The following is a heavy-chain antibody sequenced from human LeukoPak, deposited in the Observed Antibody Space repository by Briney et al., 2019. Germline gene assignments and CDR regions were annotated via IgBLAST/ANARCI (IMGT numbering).Heavy chain of an antibody. Sequence: GGSLRLSCAASGFTFSSYAMHWVRQAPGKGLEWVAVISYDGSNKYYADSVKGRFTISRDNSKNTLYLQMNTLRAEDTAVYYCARDLPSYDILTGYSYWYFDLWGRGTLVTVSS. CDR3: ARDLPSYDILTGYSYWYFDL. V-gene: IGHV3-30*04. CDR2: ISYDGSNK. CDR1: GFTFSSYA. D-gene: IGHD3-9*01. J-gene: IGHJ2*01.